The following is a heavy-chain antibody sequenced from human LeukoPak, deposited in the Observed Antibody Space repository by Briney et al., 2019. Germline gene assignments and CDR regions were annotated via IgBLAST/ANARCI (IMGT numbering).Heavy chain of an antibody. D-gene: IGHD6-13*01. J-gene: IGHJ4*02. V-gene: IGHV3-23*01. CDR2: ITITGSSP. CDR1: GFTFSGYA. CDR3: AESSSSWSYYFNY. Sequence: GGSLRLSCAASGFTFSGYAMAWVRQAPGKGLEWVSSITITGSSPSYADSVKGRFTVSRDNSKKTLYLQMNSLRDEDTAVYFCAESSSSWSYYFNYWGQGTLVTVSS.